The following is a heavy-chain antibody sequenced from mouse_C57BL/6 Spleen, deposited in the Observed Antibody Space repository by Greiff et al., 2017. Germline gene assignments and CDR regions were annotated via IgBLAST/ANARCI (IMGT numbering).Heavy chain of an antibody. D-gene: IGHD1-1*02. CDR3: ALEPYGYFDY. CDR2: INPGSGGT. V-gene: IGHV1-54*01. J-gene: IGHJ2*01. CDR1: GYAFTNYL. Sequence: QVQLQQSGAELVRPGTSVKVSCKASGYAFTNYLIEWVKQRPGQGLEWIGVINPGSGGTNYNEKFKGKETLTADKSSSTAYMQLSSLTSEDSAVYFCALEPYGYFDYWGQGTTLTVSS.